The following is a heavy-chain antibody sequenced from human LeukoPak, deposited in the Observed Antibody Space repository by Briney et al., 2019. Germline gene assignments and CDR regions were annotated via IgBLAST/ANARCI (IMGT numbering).Heavy chain of an antibody. D-gene: IGHD2-21*02. J-gene: IGHJ1*01. CDR1: GYSFTSYW. CDR3: ARRPAYCGGDCYSYFQH. V-gene: IGHV5-51*01. CDR2: IYPGDSDT. Sequence: GESLKISCKGSGYSFTSYWIGWVRQMPGKGLEWMGIIYPGDSDTRYSPSFQGQVTTSADKSISTAYLQWSSLKASDTAMYYCARRPAYCGGDCYSYFQHWGQGTLVTVSS.